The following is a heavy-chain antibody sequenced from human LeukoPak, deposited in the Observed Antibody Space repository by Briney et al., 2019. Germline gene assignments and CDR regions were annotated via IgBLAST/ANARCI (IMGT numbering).Heavy chain of an antibody. J-gene: IGHJ6*03. CDR1: GYTFTGYY. CDR2: INPNSGGT. D-gene: IGHD3-10*01. CDR3: ARGILQGYYGSGSYYSPYYYYMDV. Sequence: ASVKVSCKASGYTFTGYYMHWVRQAPGQGLEWMGWINPNSGGTNYAQKFQGRVTMTRDTSISTAYMELSRLRSDDTAVYYCARGILQGYYGSGSYYSPYYYYMDVWGKGTTVTVSS. V-gene: IGHV1-2*02.